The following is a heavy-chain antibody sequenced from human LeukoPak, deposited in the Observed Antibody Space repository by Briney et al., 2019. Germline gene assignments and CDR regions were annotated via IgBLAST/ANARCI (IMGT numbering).Heavy chain of an antibody. J-gene: IGHJ4*02. Sequence: PSETLSLTCTVSGGSIRIISTYWGWIRHPPGKGLEWMGGIYFSGSTSTTPSLKSRVTISVDTSTNQFSLKLSSVTAADTAVYYCARMVRRLERLKIGGSSDYATVYYFDYWGQGTLVTVSS. CDR1: GGSIRIISTY. D-gene: IGHD5-12*01. CDR2: IYFSGST. CDR3: ARMVRRLERLKIGGSSDYATVYYFDY. V-gene: IGHV4-39*01.